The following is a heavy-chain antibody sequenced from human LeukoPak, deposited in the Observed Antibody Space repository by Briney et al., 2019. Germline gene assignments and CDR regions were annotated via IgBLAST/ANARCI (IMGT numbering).Heavy chain of an antibody. J-gene: IGHJ4*02. V-gene: IGHV1-2*04. CDR1: GYTFTGYY. CDR3: ARDSGSYYAHD. CDR2: INPNSGGT. D-gene: IGHD1-26*01. Sequence: ASVKVPCKASGYTFTGYYMHWVRQAPGQGLEWMGWINPNSGGTNYAQKFQGWVTMTRDTSISTAYMELSRLRSDDTAVYYCARDSGSYYAHDWGQGTLVTVSS.